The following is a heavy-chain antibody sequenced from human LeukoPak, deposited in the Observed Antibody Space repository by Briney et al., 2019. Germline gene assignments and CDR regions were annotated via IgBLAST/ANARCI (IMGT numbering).Heavy chain of an antibody. Sequence: GESLKISCKGSGYSFTSYWIGWVRQMPGKGLEWMGIIYPGDSDTRYSPSFQGQVTISADKSISTAYLQWSSLKASDTAMYYCARTLRLYDSSGYHFDYWGQGTLVTVSS. CDR3: ARTLRLYDSSGYHFDY. CDR2: IYPGDSDT. D-gene: IGHD3-22*01. J-gene: IGHJ4*02. V-gene: IGHV5-51*01. CDR1: GYSFTSYW.